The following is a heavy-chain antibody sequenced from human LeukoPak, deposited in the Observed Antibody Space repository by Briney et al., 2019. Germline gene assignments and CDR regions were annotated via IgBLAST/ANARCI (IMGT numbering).Heavy chain of an antibody. CDR2: IYSGGST. CDR3: AISLDSSDYDY. V-gene: IGHV3-66*01. D-gene: IGHD6-19*01. Sequence: GGSRRLACAASGFTVSSNYMSWVRQAPGKGLDWVSVIYSGGSTYYADSAKGRFTISRDNSKNTLYLQMTSLRAEDTAVYYCAISLDSSDYDYWGQGTLVTVSS. CDR1: GFTVSSNY. J-gene: IGHJ4*02.